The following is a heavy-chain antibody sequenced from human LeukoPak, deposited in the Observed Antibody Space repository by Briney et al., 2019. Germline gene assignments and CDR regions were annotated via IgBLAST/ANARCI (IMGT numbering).Heavy chain of an antibody. CDR3: ARENLHCSGGSCYPSYFDY. CDR2: IFHSGNT. V-gene: IGHV4-4*02. D-gene: IGHD2-15*01. Sequence: SGTLSLTCAVSGGSISSSYWWSWVRQPPGKGLEWIGEIFHSGNTNYNPSLKSRVTISVDTSKNQFSLKLSSVTAADTAVYYCARENLHCSGGSCYPSYFDYWGQGTLVTVSS. CDR1: GGSISSSYW. J-gene: IGHJ4*02.